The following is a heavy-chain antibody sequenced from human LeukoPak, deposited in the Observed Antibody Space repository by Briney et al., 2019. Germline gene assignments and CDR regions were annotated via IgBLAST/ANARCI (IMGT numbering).Heavy chain of an antibody. CDR1: GYTFTASY. J-gene: IGHJ4*02. Sequence: ASVKVSCKASGYTFTASYMYWVRQAPGQGPEWVAWINTNNGGAKYAQNLQGRVTVTRDTFISTVYMELNSLRSDDTAVYYCARDLGGSHDYWGQGTLVTVSS. CDR3: ARDLGGSHDY. CDR2: INTNNGGA. V-gene: IGHV1-2*02. D-gene: IGHD2-15*01.